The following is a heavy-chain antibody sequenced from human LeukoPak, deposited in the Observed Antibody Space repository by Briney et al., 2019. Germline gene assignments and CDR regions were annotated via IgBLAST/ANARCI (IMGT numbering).Heavy chain of an antibody. V-gene: IGHV4-4*07. D-gene: IGHD3-22*01. CDR1: GGSISSYY. Sequence: PSETLSLTCTVSGGSISSYYWSWIRQPAGKGLEWIGRIYTSGSTNYNPSLKSRVTMSVDTSENQFSLKLSSVTAADTAVYYCARDVYYYDSSGSRYFDYWGQGTLVTVSS. CDR2: IYTSGST. CDR3: ARDVYYYDSSGSRYFDY. J-gene: IGHJ4*02.